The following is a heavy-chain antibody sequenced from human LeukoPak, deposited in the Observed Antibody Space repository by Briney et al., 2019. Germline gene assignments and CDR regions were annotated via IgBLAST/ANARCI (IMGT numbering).Heavy chain of an antibody. CDR1: GYSISSGYY. J-gene: IGHJ4*02. CDR2: IYHSGST. CDR3: ARDGGLAYPGESYY. V-gene: IGHV4-38-2*02. D-gene: IGHD2-21*01. Sequence: SSETLSLTCTVSGYSISSGYYWGWIRQPPGEGLEWIGSIYHSGSTYYNPSLKSRVTISVDTSKNHFSLKLSSVTAADTAVYYWARDGGLAYPGESYYWGQGTLVTVSS.